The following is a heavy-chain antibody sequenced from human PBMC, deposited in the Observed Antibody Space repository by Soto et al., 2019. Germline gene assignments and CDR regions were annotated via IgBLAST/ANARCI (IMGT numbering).Heavy chain of an antibody. CDR2: INAYNGNT. Sequence: GASVKVSCKASGYTFTSYGISWVRQAPGQGLEWMGWINAYNGNTNYAQKLQGRVTMTTDTSTSTAYMELRSLRAEDTALYYCAKEKYSSGFFDYWGQGTLVTVSS. V-gene: IGHV1-18*01. CDR3: AKEKYSSGFFDY. J-gene: IGHJ4*02. D-gene: IGHD6-19*01. CDR1: GYTFTSYG.